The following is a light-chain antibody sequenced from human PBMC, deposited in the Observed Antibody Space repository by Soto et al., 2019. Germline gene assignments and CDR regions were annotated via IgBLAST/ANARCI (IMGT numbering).Light chain of an antibody. Sequence: EIVLTQSPATLSLSPGERATLSCRASQSITSYYLAWYQQKPGQAPRLLIYGASSRATGIPDRFSGSGSGTDFTLTISGLEPEDFAVYYCHQYGSSPPTFGQGTKLELK. J-gene: IGKJ2*01. V-gene: IGKV3-20*01. CDR3: HQYGSSPPT. CDR2: GAS. CDR1: QSITSYY.